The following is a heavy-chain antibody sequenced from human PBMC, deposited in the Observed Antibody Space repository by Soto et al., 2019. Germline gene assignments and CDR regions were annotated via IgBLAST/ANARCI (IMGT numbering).Heavy chain of an antibody. V-gene: IGHV4-31*03. CDR2: IYYSGST. CDR1: CGSIISGGYY. D-gene: IGHD6-13*01. CDR3: ARDPGIAAAGTRVGYYYYGMDV. Sequence: SETLSLTCTVSCGSIISGGYYWSWIRQHPGKGLEWIGYIYYSGSTYYNPSLKSRVTISVDTSKNQFSLKLSSVTAADTAVYYCARDPGIAAAGTRVGYYYYGMDVWGQGTTVTVSS. J-gene: IGHJ6*02.